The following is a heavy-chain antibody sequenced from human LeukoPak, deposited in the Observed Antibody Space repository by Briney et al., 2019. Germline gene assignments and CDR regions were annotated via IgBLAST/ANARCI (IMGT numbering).Heavy chain of an antibody. Sequence: GGSLRLSCAASGFTFNSFFLNWVRLTPGRELEWLACISQDGSETFYMDSVRGRFTISRDNTKNSPYLQMDSLRAEDTAVYFCARDLGHSRHYFEYWGQGALVTVSS. V-gene: IGHV3-7*01. D-gene: IGHD7-27*01. CDR1: GFTFNSFF. CDR3: ARDLGHSRHYFEY. CDR2: ISQDGSET. J-gene: IGHJ4*02.